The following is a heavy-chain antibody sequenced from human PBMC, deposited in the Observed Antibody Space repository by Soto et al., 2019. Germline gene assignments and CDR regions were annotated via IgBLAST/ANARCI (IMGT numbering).Heavy chain of an antibody. CDR2: IRSKAYGGTT. D-gene: IGHD3-22*01. V-gene: IGHV3-49*03. Sequence: PGGSLRLSCTASGFTFGDYAMSWFRQAPGKGLEWVGFIRSKAYGGTTEYAASVKGRFTISRDDSKSIAYLQMNSLKTEDTAVYYCTRVSLGYYYDSSGSMQNYYYGMDVWGQGTTVTVSS. J-gene: IGHJ6*02. CDR1: GFTFGDYA. CDR3: TRVSLGYYYDSSGSMQNYYYGMDV.